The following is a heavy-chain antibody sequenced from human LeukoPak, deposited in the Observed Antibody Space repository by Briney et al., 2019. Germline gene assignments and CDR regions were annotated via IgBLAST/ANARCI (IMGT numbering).Heavy chain of an antibody. CDR1: GGSISNYY. CDR2: ITYSGST. CDR3: VRHTTSGWYQVVY. J-gene: IGHJ4*02. V-gene: IGHV4-59*01. D-gene: IGHD6-19*01. Sequence: SETLSLTCTVSGGSISNYYWSWIRQPPGKGLEWIGFITYSGSTDHNPSLKSRVTISVDASKNQFSLKLTSVTAADTAVYYCVRHTTSGWYQVVYWGQGTLVTVSS.